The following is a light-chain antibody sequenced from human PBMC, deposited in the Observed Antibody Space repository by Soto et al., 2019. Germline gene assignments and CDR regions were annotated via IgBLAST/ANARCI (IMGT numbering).Light chain of an antibody. CDR3: LQDDDYPRT. CDR1: EDIGSE. Sequence: AIQMTQSPSSLSASVGARLIITCRASEDIGSELGWYQHRPGTAPKLLIYGASRLESGVPSRFSASGSGTYFPLVINNMQPEDCANYYCLQDDDYPRTFGQGTKVEL. V-gene: IGKV1-6*02. CDR2: GAS. J-gene: IGKJ1*01.